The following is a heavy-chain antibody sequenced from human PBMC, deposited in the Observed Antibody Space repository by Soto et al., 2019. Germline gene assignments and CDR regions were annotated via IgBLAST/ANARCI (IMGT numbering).Heavy chain of an antibody. CDR1: GGSISSGGYY. D-gene: IGHD3-10*01. J-gene: IGHJ6*02. CDR2: IYYRGTP. CDR3: ARDGGPRGDYYYAMDV. Sequence: QVQLQESGPGLVKPSQTLSLTCTVSGGSISSGGYYWSWIRQHPEKGLEWIGYIYYRGTPYYNPSFRSRVTISLDTPNNQFSLKLCSVTAADTAMYYCARDGGPRGDYYYAMDVWGQGTTVTVSS. V-gene: IGHV4-31*03.